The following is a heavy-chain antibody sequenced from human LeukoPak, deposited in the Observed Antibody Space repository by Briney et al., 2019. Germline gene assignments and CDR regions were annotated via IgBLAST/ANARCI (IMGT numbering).Heavy chain of an antibody. Sequence: PSETLSLTCTVSGGSISTHCWSWIRQPAGKGLEWIGHICTSGSTNYNPSLKSRVTMSVDTSNNEFSLKLNSVTAADTAVYYCARQLAVFYYDSSGYYLNWGQGTLVTVSS. V-gene: IGHV4-4*07. CDR2: ICTSGST. CDR3: ARQLAVFYYDSSGYYLN. CDR1: GGSISTHC. J-gene: IGHJ4*02. D-gene: IGHD3-22*01.